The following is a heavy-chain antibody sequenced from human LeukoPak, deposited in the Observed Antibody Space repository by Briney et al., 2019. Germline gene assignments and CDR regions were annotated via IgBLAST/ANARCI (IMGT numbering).Heavy chain of an antibody. D-gene: IGHD6-19*01. CDR3: ARVTYKDGWYTRAQYIGMDV. CDR2: INHSGST. V-gene: IGHV4-34*01. J-gene: IGHJ6*02. Sequence: SETLSLTCAVSGGSFSGYYWSWNRQSPGKGLEWIGEINHSGSTNYKSSLESRVTISVDMSKSQFSLKLSSVTAADTAVYYCARVTYKDGWYTRAQYIGMDVWGQGTTVTVSS. CDR1: GGSFSGYY.